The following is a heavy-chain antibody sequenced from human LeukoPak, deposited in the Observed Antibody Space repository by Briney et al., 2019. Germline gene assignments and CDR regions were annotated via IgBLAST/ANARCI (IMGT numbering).Heavy chain of an antibody. CDR2: IYPGDSDT. Sequence: GESLKISCKGSGYGVTTYWIAGVRQMPGKGLGWMGIIYPGDSDTRYSPSFQGQVTISADKSISTAYLQWSSLKASDTAMYYCARQSSRWSGNLDYWGQGTLVTVSS. CDR3: ARQSSRWSGNLDY. CDR1: GYGVTTYW. V-gene: IGHV5-51*01. J-gene: IGHJ4*02. D-gene: IGHD6-13*01.